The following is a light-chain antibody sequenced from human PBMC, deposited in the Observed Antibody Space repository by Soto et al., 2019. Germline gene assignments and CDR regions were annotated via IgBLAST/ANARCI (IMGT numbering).Light chain of an antibody. J-gene: IGKJ2*01. V-gene: IGKV1-5*01. CDR2: DVS. CDR3: QQYNASPFT. CDR1: QSVSSW. Sequence: DIPMTQSPSTLSASVGDRVTITCRASQSVSSWLAWYQQKPGKAPKLLIFDVSSLESGVPPRFSGSGSGSEYTLTISSLQPDDFATYYCQQYNASPFTFGQGTNLEIK.